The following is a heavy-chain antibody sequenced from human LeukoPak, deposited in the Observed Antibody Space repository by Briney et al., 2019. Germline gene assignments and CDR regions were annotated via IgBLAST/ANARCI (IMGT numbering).Heavy chain of an antibody. CDR2: INHSGST. Sequence: SETPSLTCAVYGGSFSGYYWSWIRQPPGKGLEWIGEINHSGSTNYNPSLKSRVTISVDTSKNQFSLKLSSVTAADTAVYYCARGRVWGYYFDYWGQGTLVTVSS. J-gene: IGHJ4*02. V-gene: IGHV4-34*01. CDR1: GGSFSGYY. CDR3: ARGRVWGYYFDY. D-gene: IGHD3-16*01.